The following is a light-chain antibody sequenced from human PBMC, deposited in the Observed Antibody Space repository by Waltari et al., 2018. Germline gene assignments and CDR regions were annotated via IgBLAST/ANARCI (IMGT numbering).Light chain of an antibody. Sequence: DIKMTQSPSTLSASVGDRVNITCRASQSISSWLAWYQQKPGKAPKLLIYKASSLESGVPSRFSGSGSGTEFTLTISSLQPDDFATYYCQQYNSYPLTFGQGTKLEIK. CDR2: KAS. CDR3: QQYNSYPLT. CDR1: QSISSW. V-gene: IGKV1-5*03. J-gene: IGKJ2*01.